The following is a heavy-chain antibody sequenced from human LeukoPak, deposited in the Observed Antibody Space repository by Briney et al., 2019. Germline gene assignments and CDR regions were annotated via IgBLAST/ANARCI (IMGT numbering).Heavy chain of an antibody. CDR2: IWADGSNK. D-gene: IGHD6-19*01. CDR3: AGEATLLRKQWLAY. J-gene: IGHJ4*02. CDR1: GFIFSCCG. Sequence: GESLRLSCAASGFIFSCCGLHWVRQAPGKGLEWVAVIWADGSNKYYADSVKGRFTISRDNSRNTLYLQMNSLRAEDTAVYYCAGEATLLRKQWLAYWGQGSLVTVSS. V-gene: IGHV3-33*01.